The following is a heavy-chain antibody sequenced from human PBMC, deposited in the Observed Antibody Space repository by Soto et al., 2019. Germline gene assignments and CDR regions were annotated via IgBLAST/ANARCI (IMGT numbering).Heavy chain of an antibody. V-gene: IGHV4-34*01. CDR2: INHSGST. D-gene: IGHD6-19*01. CDR1: GGSFSGYY. CDR3: ARVSDEGSRQWLVLMGPYYFDY. J-gene: IGHJ4*02. Sequence: PSETLSLTCAVYGGSFSGYYWSWIRQPPGKGLEWIGEINHSGSTNYNPSLKSRVTISVDTSKNQFSLKLSSVTAADTAVYYCARVSDEGSRQWLVLMGPYYFDYWGQGTLVTVSS.